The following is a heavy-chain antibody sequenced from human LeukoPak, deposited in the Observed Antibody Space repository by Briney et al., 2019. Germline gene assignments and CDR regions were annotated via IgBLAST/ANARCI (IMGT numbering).Heavy chain of an antibody. CDR1: GDSISSGSYH. CDR2: IYTSGST. V-gene: IGHV4-61*02. D-gene: IGHD5-12*01. Sequence: PSHTLTLTCTVSGDSISSGSYHWSWIRRPAGKGLEWIGRIYTSGSTNYNPSLKSRVTISVDTSKNQFSLKLSSVTAADTAVYYCARSVGQWLRSNSFDYWGQGTLVTVSS. CDR3: ARSVGQWLRSNSFDY. J-gene: IGHJ4*02.